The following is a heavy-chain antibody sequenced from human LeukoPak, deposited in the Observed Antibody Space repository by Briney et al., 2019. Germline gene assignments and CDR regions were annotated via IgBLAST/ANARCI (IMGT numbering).Heavy chain of an antibody. J-gene: IGHJ1*01. V-gene: IGHV4-59*01. CDR3: ARGGWYPESFQH. CDR2: IYYSGST. Sequence: SETLSLTCTVSGGSIGSYYWNWIRQPPGKGLEWMGYIYYSGSTNYNPSLKSRVTISVDTSKNQFSLKLSSVTAADTAVYYCARGGWYPESFQHWGQGALVTVSS. D-gene: IGHD6-19*01. CDR1: GGSIGSYY.